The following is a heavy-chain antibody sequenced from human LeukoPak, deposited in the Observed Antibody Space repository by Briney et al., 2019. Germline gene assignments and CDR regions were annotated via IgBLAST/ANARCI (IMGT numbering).Heavy chain of an antibody. J-gene: IGHJ4*02. V-gene: IGHV3-9*01. CDR1: GFTFDDYA. CDR3: AKGGDSGWKFRYFDY. CDR2: ISWNSGSI. D-gene: IGHD6-19*01. Sequence: GGSLRLSCAASGFTFDDYAMHWVRQAPGKGLEWVSGISWNSGSIGYADSVKGRFTISRDNAKNSLYLQMNSLRAEDTALYYCAKGGDSGWKFRYFDYWGQGTLVTVSS.